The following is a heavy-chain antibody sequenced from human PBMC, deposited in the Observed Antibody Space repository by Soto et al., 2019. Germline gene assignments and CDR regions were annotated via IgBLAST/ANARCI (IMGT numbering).Heavy chain of an antibody. Sequence: EVQLLESGGGLVQPGGSLRLSCAASGFTFSSYAMSWVRQAPGKGLEWVSAISDSGGSTYYADSVKGRFTISRDNSKNTLYLQMNSLRAEDTVVYYCAKEVSRSEYSGYDVPHFDYWGQGTLVTVSS. D-gene: IGHD5-12*01. J-gene: IGHJ4*02. CDR1: GFTFSSYA. CDR3: AKEVSRSEYSGYDVPHFDY. CDR2: ISDSGGST. V-gene: IGHV3-23*01.